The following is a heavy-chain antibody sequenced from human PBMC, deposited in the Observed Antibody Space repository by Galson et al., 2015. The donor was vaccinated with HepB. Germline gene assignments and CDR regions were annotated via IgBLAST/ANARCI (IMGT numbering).Heavy chain of an antibody. CDR2: ISSSSSYI. V-gene: IGHV3-21*01. D-gene: IGHD1-7*01. J-gene: IGHJ6*02. CDR3: ASRVITGTTYYYYGMDV. Sequence: SLRLSCAASGFTFSSYSMNWVRQAPGKGLEWVSSISSSSSYIYYADSVKGRFTISRDNAKNSLYLQMNSLRAEDTAVYYCASRVITGTTYYYYGMDVWGQGTTVTVSS. CDR1: GFTFSSYS.